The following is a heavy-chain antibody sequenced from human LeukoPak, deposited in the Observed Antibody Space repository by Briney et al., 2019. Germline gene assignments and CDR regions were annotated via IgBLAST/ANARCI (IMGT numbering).Heavy chain of an antibody. CDR3: ARDLGPGYYDFWSGTDY. CDR1: GFTISSNY. Sequence: GGSLRLSCAASGFTISSNYMSWVRQAPGKGLEWVSVIYSGGSTYYPDSVKGRFTISRDNSKNTLYLQMNSLRAEDTAVYYCARDLGPGYYDFWSGTDYWGQGTLVTVSS. D-gene: IGHD3-3*01. V-gene: IGHV3-66*01. J-gene: IGHJ4*02. CDR2: IYSGGST.